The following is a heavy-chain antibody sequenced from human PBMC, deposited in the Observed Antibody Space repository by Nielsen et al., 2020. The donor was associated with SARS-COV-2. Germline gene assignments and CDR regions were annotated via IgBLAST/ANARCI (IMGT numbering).Heavy chain of an antibody. CDR3: ARGRCTSYNCAKLGGYMDV. J-gene: IGHJ6*03. CDR2: ISSSGGNT. CDR1: GFIFSSYA. D-gene: IGHD1-1*01. Sequence: GESLKISCAVSGFIFSSYAMNWVRQAPGKGLEWVSAISSSGGNTYYADSVKGRFTISRDNSKNTLFLQMNNLRAEDTAVYYCARGRCTSYNCAKLGGYMDVWGKGTTVTVSS. V-gene: IGHV3-23*01.